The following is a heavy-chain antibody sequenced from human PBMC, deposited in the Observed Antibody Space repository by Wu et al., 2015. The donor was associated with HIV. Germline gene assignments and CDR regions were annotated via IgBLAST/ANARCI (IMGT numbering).Heavy chain of an antibody. D-gene: IGHD1-1*01. CDR1: GDTFNNYA. CDR2: ISPLFGRP. V-gene: IGHV1-69*13. J-gene: IGHJ6*02. Sequence: QVQLVQSGAEVKKPGSSVKVSCKTSGDTFNNYAINWVRQTPGEGLEWMGRISPLFGRPKYAQRFQGRVTITADGSTSTAYMELSSLQSEDTAVYYCAKTNRIVTNGIDFYHYYGMDVWGQGTTVTVS. CDR3: AKTNRIVTNGIDFYHYYGMDV.